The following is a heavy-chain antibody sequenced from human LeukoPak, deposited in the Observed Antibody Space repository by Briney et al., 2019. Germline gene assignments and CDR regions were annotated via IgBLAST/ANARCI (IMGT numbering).Heavy chain of an antibody. J-gene: IGHJ4*02. V-gene: IGHV3-21*01. CDR3: ARGEYYDFWSGYFDY. D-gene: IGHD3-3*01. CDR2: ISSSSSYI. Sequence: AGGSLRLSCAASGFTFSSYSMNWVRQAPGKGLEWVSSISSSSSYIYYADSVKGRFTISRDNAKNSLYLQMNGLRAEDTAVYYCARGEYYDFWSGYFDYWGQGTLVTVSS. CDR1: GFTFSSYS.